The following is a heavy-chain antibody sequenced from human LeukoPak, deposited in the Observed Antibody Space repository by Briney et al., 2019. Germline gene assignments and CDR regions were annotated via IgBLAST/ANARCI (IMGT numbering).Heavy chain of an antibody. CDR3: ARDIVAFLDYYGMDV. D-gene: IGHD5-12*01. CDR2: ISGSGGST. V-gene: IGHV3-23*01. CDR1: GFTFSSYA. J-gene: IGHJ6*02. Sequence: GGSLRLSCAASGFTFSSYAMSWVRQAPGKGLEWVSAISGSGGSTYYADSVKGRFTISRDNAKNSLYLQMNSLRAEDTAVYYCARDIVAFLDYYGMDVWGQGTTVTVSS.